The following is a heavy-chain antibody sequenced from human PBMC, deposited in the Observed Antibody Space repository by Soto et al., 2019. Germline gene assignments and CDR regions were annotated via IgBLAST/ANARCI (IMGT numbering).Heavy chain of an antibody. CDR2: IWYDGSNK. CDR1: GFTFSSYG. Sequence: GGSLRLSCAASGFTFSSYGMHWVRQAPGKGLEWVAVIWYDGSNKYYADSVKGRFTISRDNSKNTLYLQMNSLRAEDTAVYYCARDQAFKFAISGVFDYWGQGTLVTVSS. CDR3: ARDQAFKFAISGVFDY. J-gene: IGHJ4*02. V-gene: IGHV3-33*01. D-gene: IGHD3-10*01.